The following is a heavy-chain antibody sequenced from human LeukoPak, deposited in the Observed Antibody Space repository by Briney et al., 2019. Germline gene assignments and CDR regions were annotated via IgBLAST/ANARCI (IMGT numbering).Heavy chain of an antibody. CDR3: ARSPLFDYYDSSGYHYFDY. V-gene: IGHV4-39*01. CDR2: IYYSGST. Sequence: SETLSLTCTVSGGSISSSSYYRGWIRQPPGKGLEWIGSIYYSGSTYYNPSLKSRVTISVDTSKNQFSLKLSSVTAADTAVYYCARSPLFDYYDSSGYHYFDYWGQGTLVTVSS. D-gene: IGHD3-22*01. CDR1: GGSISSSSYY. J-gene: IGHJ4*02.